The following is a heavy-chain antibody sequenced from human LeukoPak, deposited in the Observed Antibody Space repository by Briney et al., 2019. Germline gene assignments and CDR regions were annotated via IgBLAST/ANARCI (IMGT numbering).Heavy chain of an antibody. CDR1: GCTFSSYA. V-gene: IGHV1-69*04. Sequence: ASVKVSCKASGCTFSSYAISWVRQAPGQGLEWMGRIIPILGIANYAQKFQGRVTITADKSTSTAYMELSSLRSEDTAVYYCARHISGYYYDYWGQGTLVTVSS. J-gene: IGHJ4*02. D-gene: IGHD3-22*01. CDR3: ARHISGYYYDY. CDR2: IIPILGIA.